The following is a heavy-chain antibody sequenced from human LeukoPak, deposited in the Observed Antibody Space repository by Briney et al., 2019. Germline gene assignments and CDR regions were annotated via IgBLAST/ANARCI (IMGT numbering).Heavy chain of an antibody. CDR3: ARAHYYSGNYYFDY. V-gene: IGHV4-59*01. CDR1: GDSISSNF. D-gene: IGHD1-26*01. J-gene: IGHJ4*02. Sequence: SETLSLTCTVSGDSISSNFWSWIRQPPGKGLEWIGYMYYSGSTNYNPSLKSRVTISVDTSNNQFSLKLSSVTAADTAVYYCARAHYYSGNYYFDYWGQGTLVTVSS. CDR2: MYYSGST.